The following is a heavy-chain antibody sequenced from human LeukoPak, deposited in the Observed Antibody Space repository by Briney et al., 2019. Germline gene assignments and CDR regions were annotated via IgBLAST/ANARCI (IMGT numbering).Heavy chain of an antibody. CDR2: VTPIFGTA. J-gene: IGHJ4*02. CDR3: AREWGLESSGFYYAY. Sequence: SVKVSCKASGYTFTGYYMHWVRQAPGQGFEWMGGVTPIFGTANFAQRFQGRVSITADESTSTAFMELSSLRSEDTAVYYCAREWGLESSGFYYAYWGQGTLVTVSS. V-gene: IGHV1-69*13. D-gene: IGHD3-22*01. CDR1: GYTFTGYY.